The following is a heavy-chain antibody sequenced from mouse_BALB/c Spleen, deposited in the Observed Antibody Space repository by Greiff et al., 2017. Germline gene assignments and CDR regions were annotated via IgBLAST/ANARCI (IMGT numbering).Heavy chain of an antibody. D-gene: IGHD2-4*01. V-gene: IGHV1S81*02. CDR1: GYTFTSYY. J-gene: IGHJ3*01. CDR3: TRSLIRGFAY. Sequence: VQLQQSGAELVKPGASVKLSCKASGYTFTSYYMYWVKQRPGQGLEWIGGINPSNGGTNFNEKFESKATLTVDKSSSTAYMQLSSLTSEDSAVYYCTRSLIRGFAYWGQGTLVTVSA. CDR2: INPSNGGT.